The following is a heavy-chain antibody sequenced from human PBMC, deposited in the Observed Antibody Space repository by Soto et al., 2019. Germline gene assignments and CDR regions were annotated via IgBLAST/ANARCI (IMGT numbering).Heavy chain of an antibody. CDR2: INSDGSST. CDR1: AFTFSSYW. CDR3: ARGGSLNWYFDL. D-gene: IGHD1-26*01. J-gene: IGHJ2*01. V-gene: IGHV3-74*01. Sequence: EVPLVESGGGLVQPGGSLRLSCAASAFTFSSYWMHWVRQAPGKGLVWVSRINSDGSSTSYADSVKGRFTISRDNAKNTLYLQMNSLRAEDTAVYYCARGGSLNWYFDLWGRGTLVTVSS.